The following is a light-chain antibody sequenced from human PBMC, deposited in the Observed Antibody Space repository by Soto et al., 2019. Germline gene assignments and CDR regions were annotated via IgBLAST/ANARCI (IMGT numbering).Light chain of an antibody. CDR2: EVS. J-gene: IGLJ2*01. V-gene: IGLV2-18*02. CDR3: SSFASSSTPVL. CDR1: SSDVGFYNR. Sequence: QSVLTQPPSVSGSPGQSVTISCTGTSSDVGFYNRVSWYQQSPGTAPKLMIYEVSNRPTGVPDRFSGSKSGNTASLTISGLQADYEADYYCSSFASSSTPVLFGGGTKLTVL.